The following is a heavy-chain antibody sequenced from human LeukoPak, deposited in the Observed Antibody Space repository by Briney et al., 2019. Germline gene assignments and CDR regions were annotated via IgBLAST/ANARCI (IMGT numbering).Heavy chain of an antibody. J-gene: IGHJ4*02. CDR3: ARDGSSVSPTYLDY. D-gene: IGHD1-26*01. V-gene: IGHV3-30-3*01. CDR1: GFTFSSYA. CDR2: ISYDGSNK. Sequence: GGSLRLSCAASGFTFSSYAMHCVRQAPGKGLEWVAVISYDGSNKYYADSVKGRFTISRDNSKNTLYLQINSLRAEDTAVYYCARDGSSVSPTYLDYRGQGTLVTVSS.